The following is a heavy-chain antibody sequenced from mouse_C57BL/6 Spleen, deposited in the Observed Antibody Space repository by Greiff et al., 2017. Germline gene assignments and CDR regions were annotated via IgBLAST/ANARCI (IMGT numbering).Heavy chain of an antibody. CDR3: ARDTTVVEGFY. D-gene: IGHD1-1*01. Sequence: VQLQQSGAELARPGASVKLSCKASGYTFTSYGISWVKQRTGQGLEWIGEIYPRSGNTYYNDKFKGKATLTADKSSSTAYMELRSLTSEDSAVYFCARDTTVVEGFYWGQGTTLTVSS. CDR2: IYPRSGNT. J-gene: IGHJ2*01. CDR1: GYTFTSYG. V-gene: IGHV1-81*01.